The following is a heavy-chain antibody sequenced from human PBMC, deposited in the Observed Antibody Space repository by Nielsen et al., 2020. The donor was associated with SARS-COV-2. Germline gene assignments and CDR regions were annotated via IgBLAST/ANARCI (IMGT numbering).Heavy chain of an antibody. CDR1: GFTFSSYE. CDR3: ARDPPKWELLLNYFDY. CDR2: ISSSGSTI. Sequence: GESLKISCAASGFTFSSYEMNWVRQAPGKGLEWVSYISSSGSTIYYADSVKGRFTISRDNAKNSLYLQMNSLRAEDTAVYYCARDPPKWELLLNYFDYWGQGTLVTVSS. D-gene: IGHD1-26*01. V-gene: IGHV3-48*03. J-gene: IGHJ4*02.